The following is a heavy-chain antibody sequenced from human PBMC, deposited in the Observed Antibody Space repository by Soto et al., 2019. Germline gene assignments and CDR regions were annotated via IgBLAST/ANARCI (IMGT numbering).Heavy chain of an antibody. D-gene: IGHD5-12*01. CDR1: GGSISSSSYY. Sequence: SETLSLTCTVSGGSISSSSYYWGWIRQPPGKGLEWIGSIYYSGSTYYNPSLKSRVTISVDTSKNQFSLKLSSVTAADTAVYYCARSIQGWLQFFFFDYWGQGTLVTVSS. J-gene: IGHJ4*02. CDR2: IYYSGST. V-gene: IGHV4-39*01. CDR3: ARSIQGWLQFFFFDY.